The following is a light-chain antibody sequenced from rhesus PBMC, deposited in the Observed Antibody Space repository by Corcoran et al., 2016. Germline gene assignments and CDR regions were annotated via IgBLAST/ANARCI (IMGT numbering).Light chain of an antibody. Sequence: EIVMTQSPATLALSPGERATLSCRASQSVSSYLAWYQQKPGQAPRLLIYGASSRATDIPDRFRGSGSGTEFPLTISSLEPEDVGVYFCLPSSYWPFTFGPGTKLDIK. CDR2: GAS. J-gene: IGKJ3*01. V-gene: IGKV3-24*04. CDR3: LPSSYWPFT. CDR1: QSVSSY.